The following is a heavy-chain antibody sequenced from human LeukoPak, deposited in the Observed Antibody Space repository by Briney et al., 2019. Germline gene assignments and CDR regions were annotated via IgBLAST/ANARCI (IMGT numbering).Heavy chain of an antibody. D-gene: IGHD3-22*01. CDR2: IYPGDSDT. J-gene: IGHJ4*02. CDR3: ARQLYYYDSSGSVGDY. CDR1: GYSFTSYW. V-gene: IGHV5-51*01. Sequence: GASLQISCKGSGYSFTSYWIGWVRQLPGKGLEWMGIIYPGDSDTRYSPSFQGQVTISADKSISTAYLQWSSLKASDTAMYYCARQLYYYDSSGSVGDYWGQGTLVTVSS.